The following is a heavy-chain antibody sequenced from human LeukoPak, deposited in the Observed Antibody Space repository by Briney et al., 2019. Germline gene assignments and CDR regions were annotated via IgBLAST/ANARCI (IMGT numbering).Heavy chain of an antibody. CDR1: GFTFSSYW. V-gene: IGHV3-7*01. CDR3: ARYFDWSSXDY. D-gene: IGHD3-9*01. J-gene: IGHJ4*02. CDR2: IKQDGSEK. Sequence: XLRXXCAASGFTFSSYWMSWVRQAPGKGLEWVANIKQDGSEKYYVDSVKGRFTISRDNAKNSLYLQMNSLRAEDTAVYYCARYFDWSSXDYWGQGTLVTVSS.